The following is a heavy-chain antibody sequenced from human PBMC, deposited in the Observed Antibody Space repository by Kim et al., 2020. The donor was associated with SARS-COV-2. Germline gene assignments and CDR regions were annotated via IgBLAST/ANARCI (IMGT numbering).Heavy chain of an antibody. V-gene: IGHV1-18*04. Sequence: ASVKVSCKASGYTFTSYGISWVRQAPGQGLEWMGWISAYNGNTNYAQKLQGRVTMTTDTSTSTAYMELRSLRSDDTAVYYCARDGRRGSSSWVEDYYYYGMDVWGQGTTVTVSS. J-gene: IGHJ6*02. CDR3: ARDGRRGSSSWVEDYYYYGMDV. D-gene: IGHD6-13*01. CDR2: ISAYNGNT. CDR1: GYTFTSYG.